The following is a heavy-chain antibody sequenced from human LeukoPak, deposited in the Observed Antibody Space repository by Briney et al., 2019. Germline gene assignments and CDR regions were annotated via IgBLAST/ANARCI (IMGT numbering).Heavy chain of an antibody. CDR3: ARENLYGDYGDY. V-gene: IGHV1-69*05. D-gene: IGHD4-17*01. CDR2: IIPIFGTA. Sequence: SVKVSCKASGYTFTGYYMHWVRQAPGQGLEWMGGIIPIFGTANYAQKFQGRVTITTDESTSTAYMELSSLRSEDTAVYYCARENLYGDYGDYWGQGTLVTVSS. J-gene: IGHJ4*02. CDR1: GYTFTGYY.